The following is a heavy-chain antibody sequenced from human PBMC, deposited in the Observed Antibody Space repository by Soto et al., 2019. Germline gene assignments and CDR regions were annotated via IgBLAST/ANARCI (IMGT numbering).Heavy chain of an antibody. CDR2: ISAHNGNT. D-gene: IGHD1-1*01. CDR3: ARGRYGDY. J-gene: IGHJ4*02. V-gene: IGHV1-18*01. Sequence: QVHLVQSGAEVKKPGASVKVSCKGSGYGLTTYGITWVRQAPGQGLEWMAWISAHNGNTNYAQKVQGRVTVTRDTSPSTAYMELRSLRYDDTAVYYCARGRYGDYWGQGALVTVPS. CDR1: GYGLTTYG.